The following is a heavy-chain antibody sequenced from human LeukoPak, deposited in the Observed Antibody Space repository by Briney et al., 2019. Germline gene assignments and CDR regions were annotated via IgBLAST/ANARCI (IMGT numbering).Heavy chain of an antibody. CDR2: INHCGST. CDR1: GGSFSGYY. CDR3: AREEGSDYGDTSGFDP. D-gene: IGHD4-17*01. Sequence: SETLSLTCAVYGGSFSGYYWSWIRQPPGKGLEWIGEINHCGSTNYNPSLRSRVTISVDTSKNQFSLKLSSVTAADTAVYYCAREEGSDYGDTSGFDPWGQGTLVTVSS. J-gene: IGHJ5*02. V-gene: IGHV4-34*01.